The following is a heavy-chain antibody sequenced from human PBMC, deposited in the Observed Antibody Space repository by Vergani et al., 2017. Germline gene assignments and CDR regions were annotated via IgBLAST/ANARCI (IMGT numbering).Heavy chain of an antibody. V-gene: IGHV1-2*02. J-gene: IGHJ6*02. CDR2: INTNSGGT. D-gene: IGHD1-14*01. Sequence: QVQLVPSGAEVKTPGASVKVSCKASGYIFTDYYLHWVRQAPGQGLEWMGYINTNSGGTSYGQKFQGRVTMTRDTSITTAYMELSSLRSDDTAIYYCAXDSNQMMCIDMDVWGQGTTVTVSS. CDR3: AXDSNQMMCIDMDV. CDR1: GYIFTDYY.